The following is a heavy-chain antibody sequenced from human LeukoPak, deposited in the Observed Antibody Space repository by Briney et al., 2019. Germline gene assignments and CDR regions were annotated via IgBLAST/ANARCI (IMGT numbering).Heavy chain of an antibody. CDR2: IIPIFGTA. J-gene: IGHJ6*03. CDR1: GGTFSSYA. Sequence: GASVKVSCKASGGTFSSYAISWVRQAPGQGLEWMGGIIPIFGTANYAQKFQGRVTITADESTSTAYMELSSLRSEDTAVYYCARVPLYYYDSSGYWNYYYYYMDVWGKGTTVTISS. CDR3: ARVPLYYYDSSGYWNYYYYYMDV. V-gene: IGHV1-69*13. D-gene: IGHD3-22*01.